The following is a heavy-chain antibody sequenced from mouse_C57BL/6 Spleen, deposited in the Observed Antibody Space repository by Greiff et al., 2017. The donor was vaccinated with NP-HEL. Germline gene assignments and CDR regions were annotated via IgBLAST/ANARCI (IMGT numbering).Heavy chain of an antibody. J-gene: IGHJ3*01. CDR3: ARGDYYGSSYEWFAY. V-gene: IGHV1-64*01. CDR1: GYTFTSYW. CDR2: IHPNSGST. D-gene: IGHD1-1*01. Sequence: QVQLQQPGAELVKPGASVKLSCKASGYTFTSYWMHWVKQRPGQGLEWIGMIHPNSGSTNYNEKFKSKATLTVDKSSSTAYMQLSSLTSEDSAVYYCARGDYYGSSYEWFAYWGQGTLVTVSA.